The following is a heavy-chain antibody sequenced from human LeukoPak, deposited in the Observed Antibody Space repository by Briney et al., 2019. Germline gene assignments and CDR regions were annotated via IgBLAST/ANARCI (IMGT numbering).Heavy chain of an antibody. CDR1: GGSIRSSNHY. CDR3: ARASSGWEHFDY. J-gene: IGHJ4*02. V-gene: IGHV4-39*07. Sequence: SETLSLTCAVSGGSIRSSNHYWGWIRQPPGKGLEWIGSIYYSGSIYYNPSLKSRVTISVDTSKNQFSLKLSSVTAADTAVYYCARASSGWEHFDYWGQGTLVTVSS. CDR2: IYYSGSI. D-gene: IGHD6-19*01.